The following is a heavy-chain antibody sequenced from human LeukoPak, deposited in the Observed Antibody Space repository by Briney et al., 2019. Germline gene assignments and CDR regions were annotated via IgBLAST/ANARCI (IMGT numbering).Heavy chain of an antibody. CDR3: ARVSGGRAFDV. CDR1: GFTLSSFY. V-gene: IGHV3-48*03. J-gene: IGHJ3*01. CDR2: ISSSGSTI. D-gene: IGHD2-15*01. Sequence: PAGSLRLSCAGSGFTLSSFYVNWVRQAPGKGREWISDISSSGSTIFYADSVKGRFTISRDNAKNSLYLQMNSLRAEDTAVYYCARVSGGRAFDVWGQGTMVAVSS.